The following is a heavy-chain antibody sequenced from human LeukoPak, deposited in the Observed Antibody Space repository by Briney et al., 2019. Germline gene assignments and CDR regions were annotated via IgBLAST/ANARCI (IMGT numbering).Heavy chain of an antibody. CDR1: GGSFSGYY. V-gene: IGHV4-34*01. CDR3: ARGRLRLEMDV. Sequence: SETLSLTCAVYGGSFSGYYWSWIRQPPGKGLEWIGEINHTGSTTYNPSLKSRVTMSVDTSKNRFSLKLNSVTAADTAVYYCARGRLRLEMDVWGKGTMVTVSS. CDR2: INHTGST. J-gene: IGHJ6*04. D-gene: IGHD3-16*01.